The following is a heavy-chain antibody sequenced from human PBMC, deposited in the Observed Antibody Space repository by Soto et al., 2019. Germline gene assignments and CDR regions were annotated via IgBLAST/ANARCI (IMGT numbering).Heavy chain of an antibody. CDR3: ARALTYGDYVSAFDI. D-gene: IGHD4-17*01. Sequence: QVQLQESGPGLVKPSQTLSLTCTVSGGSISSGGYYWSWIRQHPGKGLEWIGYIYYSGSTYYNPCLKCRVTRSVYPSKNQFSLKLSSVTAADTAVYYCARALTYGDYVSAFDIWCQGTMVTVSS. CDR1: GGSISSGGYY. V-gene: IGHV4-31*03. J-gene: IGHJ3*02. CDR2: IYYSGST.